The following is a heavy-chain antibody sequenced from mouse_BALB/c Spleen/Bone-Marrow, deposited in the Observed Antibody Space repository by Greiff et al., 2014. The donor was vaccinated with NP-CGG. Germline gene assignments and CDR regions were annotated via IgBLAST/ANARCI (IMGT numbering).Heavy chain of an antibody. CDR3: ARLHYYGYEAY. J-gene: IGHJ3*01. D-gene: IGHD1-2*01. Sequence: EVKLVESGGGLVQPGGSLKLSCAASGLDFSTYWMSWVRRAPGKGLEWIGEINPDSSTINYTPSLKDKFIISRDNAKNTLYLQMSKVRSEDTALYYCARLHYYGYEAYWGQGTLVTVSA. V-gene: IGHV4-1*02. CDR2: INPDSSTI. CDR1: GLDFSTYW.